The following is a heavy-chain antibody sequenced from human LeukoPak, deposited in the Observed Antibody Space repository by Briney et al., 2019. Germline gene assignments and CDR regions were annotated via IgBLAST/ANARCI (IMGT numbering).Heavy chain of an antibody. V-gene: IGHV4-61*01. D-gene: IGHD4-17*01. Sequence: PSETLSLTCSVSGATVSSGSYYRTWLRQPPGKGLEWIGYIYYTGTTNYSPSLKSRITISLDLSMNQFSLRLKSVTAADTAVYYCVSPGPNYGDYAYEYWGQGTLVTVSS. CDR1: GATVSSGSYY. J-gene: IGHJ4*02. CDR2: IYYTGTT. CDR3: VSPGPNYGDYAYEY.